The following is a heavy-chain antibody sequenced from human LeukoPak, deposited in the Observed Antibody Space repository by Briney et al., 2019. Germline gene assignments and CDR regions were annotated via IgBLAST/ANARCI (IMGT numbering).Heavy chain of an antibody. J-gene: IGHJ4*01. CDR3: VRLSGYDRFDY. V-gene: IGHV3-7*01. CDR2: IKQDGSER. Sequence: GGSLRLSCAASGFTFSSYWMSWVRQAPGKGLEWVANIKQDGSERHYVDSVKGRFTISRDNAKTSLYLQMNSLRAEDTAVYYCVRLSGYDRFDYWGQGTLVTVSS. D-gene: IGHD5-12*01. CDR1: GFTFSSYW.